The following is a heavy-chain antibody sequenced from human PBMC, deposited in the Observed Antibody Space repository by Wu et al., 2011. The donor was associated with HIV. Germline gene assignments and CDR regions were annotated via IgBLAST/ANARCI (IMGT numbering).Heavy chain of an antibody. CDR1: GGTFSTYA. Sequence: QVQLVQSGAEVKKPGSSVKVSCKASGGTFSTYAFSWVRQAPGQGPEWMGRVIPILGTTNYAQKFRGRVTITADESTSTAYMELRSLRSEDTAVYYCAIGSGPXGPEYFHHWGQGTLVAVSS. D-gene: IGHD3-3*01. CDR2: VIPILGTT. J-gene: IGHJ1*01. V-gene: IGHV1-69*11. CDR3: AIGSGPXGPEYFHH.